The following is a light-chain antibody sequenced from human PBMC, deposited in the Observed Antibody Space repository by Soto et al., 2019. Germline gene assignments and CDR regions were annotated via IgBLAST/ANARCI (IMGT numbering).Light chain of an antibody. CDR1: SSDVGGYNF. V-gene: IGLV2-8*01. CDR3: SSYAGSNSWV. CDR2: EVS. Sequence: QSALTQPPSASGSPGQSVTISCTGTSSDVGGYNFVSWYQQHPGKAPKVIISEVSKRPSGVPDRFSGSKSGNTASLTVSGLQAEDEAHYYCSSYAGSNSWVFGGGTKVTVL. J-gene: IGLJ3*02.